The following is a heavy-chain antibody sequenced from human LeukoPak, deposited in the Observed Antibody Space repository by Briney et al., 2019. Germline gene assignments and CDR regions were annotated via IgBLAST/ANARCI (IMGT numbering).Heavy chain of an antibody. J-gene: IGHJ6*02. Sequence: GGSLRLSCAASGFTFSSYAVHWVRQAPGKGLEWVAVISYDGSNKYYADSVKGRFTISRDNSKNTLYLQMNSLRAEDTAVYYCARGHMVRGVIGSYYYYGMDVWGQGTTVTVSS. CDR2: ISYDGSNK. D-gene: IGHD3-10*01. V-gene: IGHV3-30-3*01. CDR1: GFTFSSYA. CDR3: ARGHMVRGVIGSYYYYGMDV.